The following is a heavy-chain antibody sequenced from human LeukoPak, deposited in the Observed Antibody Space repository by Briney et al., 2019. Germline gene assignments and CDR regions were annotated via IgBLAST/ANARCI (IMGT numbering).Heavy chain of an antibody. D-gene: IGHD3-3*01. CDR2: IYYSGST. Sequence: NPSETLSLTCTVSAGSSGSGGYYWSWIRQHPGKGLEWIGNIYYSGSTYYNPSLKSRVTISVDTSKNQFSLKLSSVTAADTAVYYCAGFVVRITIFGVVIPYYFDYWGQGTLVTVSS. CDR1: AGSSGSGGYY. V-gene: IGHV4-31*03. J-gene: IGHJ4*02. CDR3: AGFVVRITIFGVVIPYYFDY.